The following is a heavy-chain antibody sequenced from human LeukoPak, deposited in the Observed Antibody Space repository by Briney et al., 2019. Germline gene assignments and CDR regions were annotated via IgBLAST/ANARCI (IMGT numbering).Heavy chain of an antibody. CDR1: GFTFSSYG. V-gene: IGHV3-33*03. J-gene: IGHJ6*03. D-gene: IGHD4-17*01. CDR2: IWYDGSNK. CDR3: AKDAVTRDYYYYYMDV. Sequence: GGSLRLSCAASGFTFSSYGMHWVRQAPGKGLEWVAVIWYDGSNKYYADSVKGRFTISRDNAKNSLYLQMNSLRAEDTALYYCAKDAVTRDYYYYYMDVWGKGTTVTVSS.